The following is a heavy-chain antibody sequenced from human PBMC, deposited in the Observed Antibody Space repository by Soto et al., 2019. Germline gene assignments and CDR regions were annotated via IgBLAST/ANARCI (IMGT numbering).Heavy chain of an antibody. CDR3: ARGVLANWGPENWFDP. CDR1: GASISRGAYY. V-gene: IGHV4-31*03. Sequence: QVQLQESGPGLVKPSQTLSLTCSVSGASISRGAYYWTWIRQHPGKGLEWIGNIYYSGGAYYNPSLKSRITISVDTSKNQFSLKLSSVTAADSAVYYCARGVLANWGPENWFDPWGQGTLVTVSS. CDR2: IYYSGGA. J-gene: IGHJ5*02. D-gene: IGHD7-27*01.